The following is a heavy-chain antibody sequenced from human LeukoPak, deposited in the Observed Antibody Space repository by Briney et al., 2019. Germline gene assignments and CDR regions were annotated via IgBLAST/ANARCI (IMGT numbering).Heavy chain of an antibody. CDR3: AKDRHYGDDYHDAFDI. D-gene: IGHD4-17*01. Sequence: GGSLRLSCAASGFTFSSYAMSWVRQAPGKGLEWVSAISGSGGSTYYADSVKGRFTISRDNSKSTLYLQMNSLRAEDAAVYYCAKDRHYGDDYHDAFDIWGQGTMVTVSS. V-gene: IGHV3-23*01. CDR2: ISGSGGST. CDR1: GFTFSSYA. J-gene: IGHJ3*02.